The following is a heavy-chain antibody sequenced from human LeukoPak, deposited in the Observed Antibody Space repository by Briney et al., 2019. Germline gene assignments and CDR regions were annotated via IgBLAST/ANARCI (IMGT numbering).Heavy chain of an antibody. Sequence: PGGSLRLSCAASGFIFSSYWMHSVRHAPGEGPGWVSRIKSDGSSPSYAASVKGRFTISRDNAKNTVYLQMNSLRAEDTAVYYCAKDWHYSNFYFDYWGQGTLVTVSS. V-gene: IGHV3-74*01. J-gene: IGHJ4*02. D-gene: IGHD4-11*01. CDR1: GFIFSSYW. CDR3: AKDWHYSNFYFDY. CDR2: IKSDGSSP.